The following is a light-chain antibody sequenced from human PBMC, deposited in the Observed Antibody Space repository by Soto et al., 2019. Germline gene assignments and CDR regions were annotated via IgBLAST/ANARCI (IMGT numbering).Light chain of an antibody. J-gene: IGKJ2*02. V-gene: IGKV1-5*03. CDR3: QQSGT. Sequence: DIQMTQSPSTLSASVGDRVTITCRASQSISSWLAWYQQKPGKAPKLLIYKASSLESGVPSRFSGSGSGTEFTLTISSLQPDDFATYYCQQSGTFGQGPRWIS. CDR1: QSISSW. CDR2: KAS.